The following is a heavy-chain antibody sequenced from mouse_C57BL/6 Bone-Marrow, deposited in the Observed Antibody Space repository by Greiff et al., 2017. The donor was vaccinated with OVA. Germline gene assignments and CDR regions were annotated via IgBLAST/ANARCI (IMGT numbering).Heavy chain of an antibody. V-gene: IGHV1-81*01. J-gene: IGHJ4*01. D-gene: IGHD2-10*01. CDR1: GYTFTSYG. CDR3: SRALLFYAMDY. Sequence: VQLQQSGAELVRPGASVKLSCKASGYTFTSYGIRWVKQRTGQGLEWIGEIYPRSGNTYYTEKFKGKATLTADKSSSTAYMELRSLASEDSAVYFCSRALLFYAMDYWGQGTSVTVSS. CDR2: IYPRSGNT.